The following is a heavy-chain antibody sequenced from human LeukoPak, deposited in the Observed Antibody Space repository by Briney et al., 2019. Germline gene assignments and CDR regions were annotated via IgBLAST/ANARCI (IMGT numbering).Heavy chain of an antibody. CDR3: ARPAILGIRGLGWFDP. J-gene: IGHJ5*02. V-gene: IGHV4-30-2*01. CDR2: INHSGST. D-gene: IGHD3-10*01. Sequence: PSQTLSLTCTVSGGSISSGGYYWSWIRQPPGKGLEWIGEINHSGSTNYNPSLKSRVTISVDTSKNQFSLKLSSVTAADTAVYYCARPAILGIRGLGWFDPWGQGTLVTVSS. CDR1: GGSISSGGYY.